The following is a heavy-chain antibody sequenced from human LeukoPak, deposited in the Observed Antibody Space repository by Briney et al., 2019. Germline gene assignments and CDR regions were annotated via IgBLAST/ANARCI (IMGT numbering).Heavy chain of an antibody. D-gene: IGHD3-10*01. CDR2: IQQGGSEK. Sequence: GGSLRLSCAASGFTFSSYSMSWVRQAPGKGLEWVASIQQGGSEKYYVDSVKGRFTISRDNAKNSLYLQMNSLRAEDTAVYYCAREVRLRAGSGNGGKNWFDPWGQGTLVTVSS. V-gene: IGHV3-7*01. CDR1: GFTFSSYS. CDR3: AREVRLRAGSGNGGKNWFDP. J-gene: IGHJ5*02.